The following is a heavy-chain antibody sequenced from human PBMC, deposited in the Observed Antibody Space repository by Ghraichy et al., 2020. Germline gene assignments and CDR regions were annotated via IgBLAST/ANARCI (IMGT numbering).Heavy chain of an antibody. Sequence: GGSLRLSCAAFGFTFSSYAMSWVRQAPGKGLEWVSGISGSGSNTYYADSVKGRFTISRDNSKNTLYLQMNSLRAEDTAVYYCAKDSSGWSRPNWFDPWGQGTLVTVSS. D-gene: IGHD6-19*01. J-gene: IGHJ5*02. CDR1: GFTFSSYA. CDR2: ISGSGSNT. V-gene: IGHV3-23*01. CDR3: AKDSSGWSRPNWFDP.